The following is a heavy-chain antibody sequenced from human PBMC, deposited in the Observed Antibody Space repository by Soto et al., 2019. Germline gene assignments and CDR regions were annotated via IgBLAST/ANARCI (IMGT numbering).Heavy chain of an antibody. D-gene: IGHD6-13*01. CDR1: GGSISSSSYY. V-gene: IGHV4-39*01. CDR2: IYYSGST. CDR3: ARPGIAAAVVVAGNKYYYGMDV. J-gene: IGHJ6*02. Sequence: PSETLSLTCTVSGGSISSSSYYWGWIRQPPGKGLEWIGSIYYSGSTYYNPSLKSRVTISVDTSKNQFSLKLSSVTAADTAVYYCARPGIAAAVVVAGNKYYYGMDVWGQGTTVTVSS.